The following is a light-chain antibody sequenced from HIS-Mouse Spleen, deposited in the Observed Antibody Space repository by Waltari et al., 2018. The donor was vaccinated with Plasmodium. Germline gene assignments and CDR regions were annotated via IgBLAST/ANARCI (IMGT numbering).Light chain of an antibody. Sequence: SYELPQPPSVSVSPGQTARITCSGDASPKKYAYWYQQKSGQAPVLAIYEDSKRPSGIPERFSGSSSGTMATLTISGAQVEDEADYYCYSTDSSGNHRVFGGGTKLTVL. CDR2: EDS. J-gene: IGLJ3*02. CDR1: ASPKKY. CDR3: YSTDSSGNHRV. V-gene: IGLV3-10*01.